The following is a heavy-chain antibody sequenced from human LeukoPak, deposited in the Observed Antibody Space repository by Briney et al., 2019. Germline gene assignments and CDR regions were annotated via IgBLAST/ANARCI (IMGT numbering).Heavy chain of an antibody. Sequence: GSLRLSCAASGITFSSYSMNWVRQAPGKGLEWVSSISSSSSYIYYADSVKGRFTISRDNAKNSLYLQMNSLRAEDTAVYYCARSYDTLPGPTLDYWGQGTLVTVSS. J-gene: IGHJ4*02. D-gene: IGHD3-9*01. CDR1: GITFSSYS. CDR3: ARSYDTLPGPTLDY. V-gene: IGHV3-21*01. CDR2: ISSSSSYI.